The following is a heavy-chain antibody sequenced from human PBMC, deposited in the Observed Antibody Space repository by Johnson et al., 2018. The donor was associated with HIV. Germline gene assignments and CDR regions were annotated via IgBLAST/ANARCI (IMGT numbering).Heavy chain of an antibody. V-gene: IGHV3-7*01. J-gene: IGHJ3*02. CDR1: GFTFSYYW. Sequence: VQLVESGGGLVQPGGSLRLSCAASGFTFSYYWMSWVRQAPGKGLEWVANIKQDGSEIYYVDSVKGRLTISRDNAKNSLYLQMNSLRAEDTAVYYCARDQSDIVVVVAASDAFDIWGQGTMVTVSS. CDR2: IKQDGSEI. D-gene: IGHD2-15*01. CDR3: ARDQSDIVVVVAASDAFDI.